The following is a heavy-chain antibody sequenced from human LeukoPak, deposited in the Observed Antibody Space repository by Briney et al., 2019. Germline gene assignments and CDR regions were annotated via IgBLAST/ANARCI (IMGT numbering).Heavy chain of an antibody. CDR1: GYTFTSYG. CDR3: ARVSDHEGSCYGGSDY. D-gene: IGHD2-15*01. V-gene: IGHV1-18*01. CDR2: ISAYNGNT. Sequence: ASVKVSCKASGYTFTSYGISWVRQAPGQGLEWMGWISAYNGNTNYAQKLQGRVTMTIDTSTSTAYMELRSLRSDDTAVYYCARVSDHEGSCYGGSDYWGQGTLVTVSS. J-gene: IGHJ4*02.